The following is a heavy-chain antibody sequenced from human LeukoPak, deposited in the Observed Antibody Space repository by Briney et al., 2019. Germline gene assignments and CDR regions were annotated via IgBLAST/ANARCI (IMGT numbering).Heavy chain of an antibody. CDR2: INWNGGST. J-gene: IGHJ4*02. CDR3: AKDGRWDPTRHGETYYFDY. CDR1: GFTFDDYG. Sequence: GGSLRLSCAASGFTFDDYGMSWVRQAPGKGLEWVSGINWNGGSTGYADSVKGRFTISRDNAKNSLYLQMNSLRAEDTAVYYCAKDGRWDPTRHGETYYFDYWGQGTLVTVSS. D-gene: IGHD4-23*01. V-gene: IGHV3-20*04.